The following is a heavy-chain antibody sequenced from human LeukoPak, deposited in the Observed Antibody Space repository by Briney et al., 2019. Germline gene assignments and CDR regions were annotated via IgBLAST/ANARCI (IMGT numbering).Heavy chain of an antibody. Sequence: ASVKVSCKASGYTFTSYGISWVRQAPGQGLEWMGWISAYNGNTNYAQKLQGRVTMTTDTSTSIAYMELRSLRSDDTAVYYCARDRLDDFWSGYHQDFDYWGQGTLVTVSS. CDR1: GYTFTSYG. D-gene: IGHD3-3*01. V-gene: IGHV1-18*01. CDR3: ARDRLDDFWSGYHQDFDY. J-gene: IGHJ4*02. CDR2: ISAYNGNT.